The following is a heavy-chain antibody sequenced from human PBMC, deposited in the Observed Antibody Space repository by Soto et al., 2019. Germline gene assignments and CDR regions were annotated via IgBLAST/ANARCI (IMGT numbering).Heavy chain of an antibody. CDR2: ITYDGSNK. J-gene: IGHJ4*02. V-gene: IGHV3-30*18. CDR3: AKALSEWIPTYCFDS. CDR1: GFSFSKYG. Sequence: QVQLVESGGGVVQPGTSLRLSCAASGFSFSKYGIHWVRQAPGKGLEGVAIITYDGSNKYYLDSVKGRFTISRDNSRNTAFIQMDSLTAEDTATYYCAKALSEWIPTYCFDSWGQGARVTVTS. D-gene: IGHD3-3*01.